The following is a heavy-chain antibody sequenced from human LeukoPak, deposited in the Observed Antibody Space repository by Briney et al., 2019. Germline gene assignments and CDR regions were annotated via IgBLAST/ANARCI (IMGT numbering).Heavy chain of an antibody. CDR1: GGSISSGSYY. CDR3: ARDAHCSGTSCYPYYYYFYMDV. CDR2: IYTSGST. D-gene: IGHD2-2*01. J-gene: IGHJ6*03. Sequence: SETLSLTCTVSGGSISSGSYYWSWIRQPAEKKLEWIGRIYTSGSTNYNPSLKSRVTTSVDTSKNQFSLKLSSVTAADTAVYYCARDAHCSGTSCYPYYYYFYMDVWGKGTTVTISS. V-gene: IGHV4-61*02.